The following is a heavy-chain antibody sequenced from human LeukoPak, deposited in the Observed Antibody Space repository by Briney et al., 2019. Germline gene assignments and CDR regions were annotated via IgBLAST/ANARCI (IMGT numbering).Heavy chain of an antibody. J-gene: IGHJ5*02. Sequence: SETLSLTCAVYGGSFSGYYWSWIRQPPGKGLEWIGEITHSGSTNFTPSLKSRVTISVDTSKNQFSLKLSSVTAADTAVYYCARGSGYSTSAGSWGQGTLVTVSS. CDR3: ARGSGYSTSAGS. CDR2: ITHSGST. D-gene: IGHD6-6*01. CDR1: GGSFSGYY. V-gene: IGHV4-34*01.